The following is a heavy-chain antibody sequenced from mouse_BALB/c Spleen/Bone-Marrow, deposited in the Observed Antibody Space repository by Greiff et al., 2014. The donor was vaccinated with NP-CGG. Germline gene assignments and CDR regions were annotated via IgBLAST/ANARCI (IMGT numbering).Heavy chain of an antibody. J-gene: IGHJ3*01. CDR2: IFPGTDTT. CDR1: GYTFTNYW. D-gene: IGHD2-4*01. V-gene: IGHV1S132*01. CDR3: ARNYDYDEGAWFTY. Sequence: QVQLQQSGAEVVNPGASVKLSCRTSGYTFTNYWIQWVKQRPGQGLGWIGEIFPGTDTTYYNEKFKDKATLTIDTSSSTAYMQLSNLTSEDPAVYFCARNYDYDEGAWFTYWGQGTLVTVSA.